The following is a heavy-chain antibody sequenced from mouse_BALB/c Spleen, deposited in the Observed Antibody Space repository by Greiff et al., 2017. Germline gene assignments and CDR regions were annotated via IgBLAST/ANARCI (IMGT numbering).Heavy chain of an antibody. CDR1: GFTFSSYT. Sequence: DVHLVESGGGLVKPGGSLKLSCAASGFTFSSYTMSWVRQTPEKRLEWVATISSGGSYTYYPDSVKGRFTISRDNAKNTLYLQMSSLKSEDTAMYYCTREDYYGSDYFDYWGQGTTLTVSS. J-gene: IGHJ2*01. CDR3: TREDYYGSDYFDY. D-gene: IGHD1-1*01. V-gene: IGHV5-6-4*01. CDR2: ISSGGSYT.